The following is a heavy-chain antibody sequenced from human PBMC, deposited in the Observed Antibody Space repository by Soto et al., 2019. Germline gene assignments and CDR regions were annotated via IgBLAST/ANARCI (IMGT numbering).Heavy chain of an antibody. CDR1: GFIFEDYA. CDR3: AKDVGSYYYDTSAYHYDY. Sequence: LRLSCVASGFIFEDYAMNWVRQGPGKGLEWVSGISWNSGTIGYADAVKGRFTISRDNAKNSLHLQMNSLRAEDTALYYCAKDVGSYYYDTSAYHYDYWGRGTQVTVSS. D-gene: IGHD3-22*01. J-gene: IGHJ4*02. CDR2: ISWNSGTI. V-gene: IGHV3-9*01.